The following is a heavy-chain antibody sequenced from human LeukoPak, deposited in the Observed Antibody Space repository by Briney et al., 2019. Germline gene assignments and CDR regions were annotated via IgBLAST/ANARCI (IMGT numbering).Heavy chain of an antibody. J-gene: IGHJ1*01. Sequence: SETLSLTCAVYGGSFSGCYWSWIRQPPGKGLEWIGEINHSGSTNYNPSLKSRVTISVDTSKNQFSLKLSSVTAADTAVYYCARGSNLYDFWSGYSTGYFQHWGQGTLVTVSS. CDR1: GGSFSGCY. CDR3: ARGSNLYDFWSGYSTGYFQH. D-gene: IGHD3-3*01. CDR2: INHSGST. V-gene: IGHV4-34*01.